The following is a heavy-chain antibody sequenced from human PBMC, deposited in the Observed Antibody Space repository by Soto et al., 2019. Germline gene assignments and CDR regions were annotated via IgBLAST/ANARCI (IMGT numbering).Heavy chain of an antibody. CDR3: ARHQHHPPCAY. J-gene: IGHJ4*02. V-gene: IGHV4-39*01. CDR1: GGSISSSSYY. CDR2: ISYSGST. Sequence: SETLSLTCTVSGGSISSSSYYWDWIRQPPGKGLEWIGSISYSGSTYNNPSLKSRVTISVDTSKNQFSLKLSSVTAADTALYSCARHQHHPPCAYWGRGPLITVSS. D-gene: IGHD6-13*01.